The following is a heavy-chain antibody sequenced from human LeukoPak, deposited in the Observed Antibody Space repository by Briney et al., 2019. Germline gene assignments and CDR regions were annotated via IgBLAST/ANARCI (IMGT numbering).Heavy chain of an antibody. CDR2: INHSGST. CDR1: GGSFSGYY. V-gene: IGHV4-34*01. CDR3: ARASHYYYGSGSYYKRAYFDY. D-gene: IGHD3-10*01. Sequence: SETLSLTCAVYGGSFSGYYWSWIRQPPGEGLEWIGEINHSGSTNYNPSLKSRVTISVDTSKNQFSLKLSSVTAADTAVYYCARASHYYYGSGSYYKRAYFDYWGQGTLVTVSS. J-gene: IGHJ4*02.